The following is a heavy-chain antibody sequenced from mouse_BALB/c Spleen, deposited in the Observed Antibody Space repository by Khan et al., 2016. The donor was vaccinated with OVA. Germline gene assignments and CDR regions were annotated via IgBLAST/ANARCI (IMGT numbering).Heavy chain of an antibody. Sequence: VQLQQSGAELARPGASVRMSCKASGYTFTSNTMHWVKQRPGQGLEWIGYINPRSGYTNYNQNFKDKAQLTADKYSSTAYMHLSRLTSEDSAVYYCARRTTGYTMDYWGQGTSVTVSS. CDR1: GYTFTSNT. J-gene: IGHJ4*01. D-gene: IGHD2-14*01. CDR2: INPRSGYT. CDR3: ARRTTGYTMDY. V-gene: IGHV1-4*01.